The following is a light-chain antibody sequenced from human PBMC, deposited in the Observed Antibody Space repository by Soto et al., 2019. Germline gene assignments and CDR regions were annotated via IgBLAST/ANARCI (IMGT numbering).Light chain of an antibody. J-gene: IGKJ2*01. V-gene: IGKV3-20*01. Sequence: EIVVTQSPGTLSLSPGERATLSCRASQSISTTYLAWYQQRPGQAPRLLIYGTSSRATGIPDRFSGSGSATDFTLTINRLEPEDFALYYFQQYGSSPYSFGQGTKLEIK. CDR2: GTS. CDR1: QSISTTY. CDR3: QQYGSSPYS.